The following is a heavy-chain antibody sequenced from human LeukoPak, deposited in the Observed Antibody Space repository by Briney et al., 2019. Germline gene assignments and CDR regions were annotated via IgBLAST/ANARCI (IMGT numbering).Heavy chain of an antibody. CDR2: INPNSGDT. CDR3: ARDYCSSTSCLFDY. CDR1: GYTFTSYA. D-gene: IGHD2-2*01. J-gene: IGHJ4*02. Sequence: GASVKVSCKASGYTFTSYAMNWVRQAPGQGLEWMGRINPNSGDTNYAQKFQGRVTMTRDTSISTAYMELSRLRFDDTAVYYCARDYCSSTSCLFDYWGQGTLVTVSS. V-gene: IGHV1-2*06.